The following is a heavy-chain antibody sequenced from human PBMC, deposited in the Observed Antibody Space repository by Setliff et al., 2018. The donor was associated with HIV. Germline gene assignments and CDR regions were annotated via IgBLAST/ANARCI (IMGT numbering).Heavy chain of an antibody. CDR1: GGSISSSSSF. D-gene: IGHD4-17*01. J-gene: IGHJ4*02. Sequence: LSLTCTVPGGSISSSSSFWGWIRQPPGKGLEWIGSIYYSGSTYYNPSLQSRVTISVDTSKNQFSLKLSSVTAADTAVYYCARQKTVTTYFDYWGQGTLVTVSS. CDR3: ARQKTVTTYFDY. CDR2: IYYSGST. V-gene: IGHV4-39*01.